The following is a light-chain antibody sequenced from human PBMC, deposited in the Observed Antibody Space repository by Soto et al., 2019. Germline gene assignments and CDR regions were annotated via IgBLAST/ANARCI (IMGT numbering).Light chain of an antibody. Sequence: QSVLTQPASVSGSPGQSITISCTGTSSDVGGSNSVSWYQHHPGKAPKLMIYDVSDRPSGVSNRFSGSKSGNTASLTISGLQAEDEAEYHCSSYIRSNTLNYVFGTGTKVTAL. CDR1: SSDVGGSNS. CDR3: SSYIRSNTLNYV. V-gene: IGLV2-14*03. CDR2: DVS. J-gene: IGLJ1*01.